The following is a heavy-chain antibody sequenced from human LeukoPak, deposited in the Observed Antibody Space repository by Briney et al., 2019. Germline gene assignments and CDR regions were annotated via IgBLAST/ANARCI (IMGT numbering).Heavy chain of an antibody. Sequence: ASVKVSCKVSGYTLTELSMHWVRQAPGKGLEWMGGFDPEDGETIYAQKFQGRVTMTEDTSTDTAYMELSSLRSEDTAVYYCATGRGGDWYFDLWGRGTLVTVSS. CDR2: FDPEDGET. CDR3: ATGRGGDWYFDL. J-gene: IGHJ2*01. CDR1: GYTLTELS. D-gene: IGHD3-16*01. V-gene: IGHV1-24*01.